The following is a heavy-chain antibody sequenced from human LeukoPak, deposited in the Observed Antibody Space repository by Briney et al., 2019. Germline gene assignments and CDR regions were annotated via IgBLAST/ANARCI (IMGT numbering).Heavy chain of an antibody. CDR3: VRALSYDSSGYYDYFDF. J-gene: IGHJ4*02. CDR1: GFTFSDYG. CDR2: ISRSRSFI. Sequence: GGSLRLSCAGSGFTFSDYGMNWVRQAPGKGLEWLSSISRSRSFIHYADSLKGRFTISRDNAKNSLDLQMTGLRAEDTAVYYCVRALSYDSSGYYDYFDFWGQGSLVTVSS. D-gene: IGHD3-22*01. V-gene: IGHV3-21*06.